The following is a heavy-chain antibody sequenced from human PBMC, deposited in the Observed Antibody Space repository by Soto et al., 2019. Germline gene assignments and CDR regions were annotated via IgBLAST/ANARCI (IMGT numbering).Heavy chain of an antibody. V-gene: IGHV1-69*01. CDR1: GGTFTNYA. J-gene: IGHJ4*02. Sequence: QVQLVQSGAEVKKPGSSVKVSCKASGGTFTNYAFSWVRQAPGQGLEWMGGIMPIISSAKYAQKFQGRVTITADESTSTAYMELSSLSSEDTAIYYCARDHCLVGGTYYFEYWGQGTLVTVSS. CDR3: ARDHCLVGGTYYFEY. D-gene: IGHD1-26*01. CDR2: IMPIISSA.